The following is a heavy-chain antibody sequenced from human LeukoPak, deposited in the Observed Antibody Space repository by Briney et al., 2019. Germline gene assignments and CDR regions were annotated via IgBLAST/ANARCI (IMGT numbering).Heavy chain of an antibody. Sequence: KPSETLSLTCTVSGGSISSGSYYWGWIRQPPGKGLEWIGSIYHSGSTYYNPSLKSRVTISVDTSKNQFSLKLSSVTAADTAVYYCAREPTYYGSGSYYRLYYFDYWGQGTLVTVSS. J-gene: IGHJ4*02. CDR1: GGSISSGSYY. D-gene: IGHD3-10*01. CDR3: AREPTYYGSGSYYRLYYFDY. V-gene: IGHV4-39*07. CDR2: IYHSGST.